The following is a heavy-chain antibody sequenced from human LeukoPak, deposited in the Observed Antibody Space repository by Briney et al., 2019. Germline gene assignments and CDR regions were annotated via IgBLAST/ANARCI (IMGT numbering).Heavy chain of an antibody. J-gene: IGHJ6*02. V-gene: IGHV4-59*01. CDR2: IDYSGSA. D-gene: IGHD3-9*01. CDR1: GGSISTFY. CDR3: ARWRYSDV. Sequence: SETLSLTCTVSGGSISTFYWSWVRQPPGKGLEYIGYIDYSGSANYNPSLKSRVTISVDTSKNQFSLKLSSVTAADTAIYYCARWRYSDVWGQGTTVTVSS.